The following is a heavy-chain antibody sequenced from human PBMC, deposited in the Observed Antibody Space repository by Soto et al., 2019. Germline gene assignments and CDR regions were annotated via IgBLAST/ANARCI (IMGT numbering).Heavy chain of an antibody. Sequence: QVQLVESGGGVVQPGRSLRLSCAASGFTFSSYGMHWVRQAPGKGLEWVAVISYDESNKYYGDSVKGRFTISRDNSKNXLYLQMNSLRAEDTAVYYCAKDRLRISRLYYYGMDVWGQGTTVTVSS. CDR1: GFTFSSYG. CDR3: AKDRLRISRLYYYGMDV. CDR2: ISYDESNK. V-gene: IGHV3-30*18. J-gene: IGHJ6*02. D-gene: IGHD3-3*02.